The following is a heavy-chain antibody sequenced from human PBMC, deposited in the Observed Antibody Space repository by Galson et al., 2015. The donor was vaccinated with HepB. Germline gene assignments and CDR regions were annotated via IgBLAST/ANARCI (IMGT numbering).Heavy chain of an antibody. V-gene: IGHV4-34*01. CDR1: GGSFSGYY. CDR3: AGAFYDILTGYYEANWFDP. CDR2: INHRGST. D-gene: IGHD3-9*01. Sequence: CTVYGGSFSGYYWTWIRQSPGKGLEWIGEINHRGSTNYNPSLKSRVTISVDTSKNQFSLKLTSLTAADTAVYYCAGAFYDILTGYYEANWFDPWGQGSLVTVSS. J-gene: IGHJ5*02.